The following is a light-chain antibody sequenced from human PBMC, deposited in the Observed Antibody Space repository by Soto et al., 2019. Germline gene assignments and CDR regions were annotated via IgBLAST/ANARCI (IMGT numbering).Light chain of an antibody. J-gene: IGKJ2*01. CDR1: QTISIY. CDR3: QQSYSTPPT. CDR2: AAS. Sequence: DIQMTQSPSSLSASVGDRVTITCRASQTISIYLNWYQKKPGKAPKLLIYAASSLQSGVPSRFSGSGSGTDFTLTISSLQPEDFATYYCQQSYSTPPTFGQGTKLEIK. V-gene: IGKV1-39*01.